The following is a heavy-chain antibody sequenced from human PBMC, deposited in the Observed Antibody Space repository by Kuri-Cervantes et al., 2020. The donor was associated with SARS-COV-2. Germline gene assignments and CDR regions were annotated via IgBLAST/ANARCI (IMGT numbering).Heavy chain of an antibody. CDR1: GGSISSRY. V-gene: IGHV4-59*11. CDR3: ARSGSYPYYYYYMDV. CDR2: IYTTGTT. Sequence: SETLSLTCTVSGGSISSRYWSWIRQPPGKGLEWIGHIYTTGTTYYNPSLKSRVTISVDTSKNQFSLKLSSVTAADTAVYYCARSGSYPYYYYYMDVWGKGTTVTVSS. D-gene: IGHD1-26*01. J-gene: IGHJ6*03.